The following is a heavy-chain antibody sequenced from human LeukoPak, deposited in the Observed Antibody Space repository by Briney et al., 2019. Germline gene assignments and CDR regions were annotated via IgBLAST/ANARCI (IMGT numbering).Heavy chain of an antibody. D-gene: IGHD5-18*01. J-gene: IGHJ3*02. CDR2: IRYDGSNK. V-gene: IGHV3-30*02. Sequence: GGSLRLSCAASGFTFSSYGMHWVRQAPGKGLEGVAFIRYDGSNKYYADSVKGRFTISRDNSKNTLYLQMNSLRAEDTAVYYCAKSIGQLWVGWSAFDIWGQGTMVTVSS. CDR1: GFTFSSYG. CDR3: AKSIGQLWVGWSAFDI.